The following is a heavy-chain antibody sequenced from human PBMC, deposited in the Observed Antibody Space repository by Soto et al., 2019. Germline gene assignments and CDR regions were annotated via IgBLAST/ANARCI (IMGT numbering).Heavy chain of an antibody. D-gene: IGHD5-12*01. CDR1: GFTFSSYA. Sequence: QVQLVESGGGGVQPGRSLRLSCAASGFTFSSYAFHWVRQAPGKGLEWVSLISYDGSKKYYAGSVKGRFIISRDNSKNTLYLQMNSLRAEDTAVFYCARDLQPGYSGYDSTFPGGPWGQGILVTVSS. CDR2: ISYDGSKK. V-gene: IGHV3-30-3*01. J-gene: IGHJ5*02. CDR3: ARDLQPGYSGYDSTFPGGP.